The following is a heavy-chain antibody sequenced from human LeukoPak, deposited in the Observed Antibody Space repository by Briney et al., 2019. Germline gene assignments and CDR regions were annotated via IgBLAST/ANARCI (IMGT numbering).Heavy chain of an antibody. V-gene: IGHV3-30*04. CDR1: GFTFSSYA. J-gene: IGHJ5*02. CDR3: ARPSTAAAGTFDP. Sequence: PGRSLRLSCAASGFTFSSYAMHWVRQAPGKGLEWVAVISDEGTNKYYADSVKGRFTISRDNSKNTLYLQMNSLRPEDTAVYYCARPSTAAAGTFDPWGQGTLVTVSS. CDR2: ISDEGTNK. D-gene: IGHD6-13*01.